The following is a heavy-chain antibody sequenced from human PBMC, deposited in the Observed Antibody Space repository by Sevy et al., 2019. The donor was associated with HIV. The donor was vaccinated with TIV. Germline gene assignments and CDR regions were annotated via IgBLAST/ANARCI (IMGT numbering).Heavy chain of an antibody. CDR3: AKDTIAVVGDAIDI. CDR1: GFTFNNYA. CDR2: ISGPVGDT. V-gene: IGHV3-23*01. Sequence: GGSLRLSCAATGFTFNNYAMNWVRQAPGKGLEWVSAISGPVGDTYYADSVKGRFTISRDNSKNTLYLQMNSLRAADTALYYCAKDTIAVVGDAIDIWGQGTMVTVSS. D-gene: IGHD6-19*01. J-gene: IGHJ3*02.